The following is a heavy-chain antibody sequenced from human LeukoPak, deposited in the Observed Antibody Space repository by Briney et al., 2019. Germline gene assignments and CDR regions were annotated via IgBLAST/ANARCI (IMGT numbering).Heavy chain of an antibody. J-gene: IGHJ4*02. D-gene: IGHD3-22*01. CDR2: IYYSGST. V-gene: IGHV4-59*12. Sequence: SGPTLVNPSETLSLTCTVSGGSISSYHWTWMRQAPGKGLEWIGYIYYSGSTYYNPSLKSRVTISVDTSKNQFPLKLSSVTAADTAVYYCARGITYYYDSSGYYYGYYFDYWGQGTLVTVSS. CDR1: GGSISSYH. CDR3: ARGITYYYDSSGYYYGYYFDY.